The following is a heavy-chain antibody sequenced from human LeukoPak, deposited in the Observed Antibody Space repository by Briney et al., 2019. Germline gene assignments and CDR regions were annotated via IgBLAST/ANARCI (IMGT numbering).Heavy chain of an antibody. J-gene: IGHJ2*01. Sequence: PSETLSLTRTVSGGSFSSGDYYWSWIRQPPGKGLEWIGYIYYSGSTYYNPSLKSRVTISVDTSKNQFSLKLSSVTAADTAVYYCAGSIVVVPAALCYFDLCRRGTLVTVSS. D-gene: IGHD2-2*01. CDR1: GGSFSSGDYY. V-gene: IGHV4-30-4*08. CDR2: IYYSGST. CDR3: AGSIVVVPAALCYFDL.